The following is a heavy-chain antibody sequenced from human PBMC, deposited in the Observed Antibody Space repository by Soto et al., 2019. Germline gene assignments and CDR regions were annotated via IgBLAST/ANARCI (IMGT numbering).Heavy chain of an antibody. CDR1: GFTFRSYA. V-gene: IGHV3-23*01. Sequence: EVKLLESGGGLVQPGGSLRLSCTASGFTFRSYAMTWVRQAPGKGLEWVSTVSGNGGDSTYYAASVKGRFTISRDNSKNTLYLQMNSLRAEDTAVYYCAKDWDIVVVPGAMGLGMDVWGQGTTVTVSS. D-gene: IGHD2-2*01. CDR2: VSGNGGDST. CDR3: AKDWDIVVVPGAMGLGMDV. J-gene: IGHJ6*02.